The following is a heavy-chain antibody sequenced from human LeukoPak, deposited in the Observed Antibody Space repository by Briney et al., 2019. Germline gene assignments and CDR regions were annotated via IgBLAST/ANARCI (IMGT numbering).Heavy chain of an antibody. Sequence: SQTLSLTCAISGDSISNYNTAWDWIRQSPSRGLEWLGRTYYRSKWYNEYGVSVKGRITVNPDTSKNQFSLQLNSVTPEDTAVYYCARTYARGLDYWGQGSLVTVSS. J-gene: IGHJ4*02. V-gene: IGHV6-1*01. CDR3: ARTYARGLDY. CDR1: GDSISNYNTA. CDR2: TYYRSKWYN. D-gene: IGHD4-17*01.